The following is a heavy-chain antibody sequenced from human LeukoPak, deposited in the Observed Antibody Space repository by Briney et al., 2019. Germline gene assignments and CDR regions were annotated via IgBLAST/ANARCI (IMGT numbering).Heavy chain of an antibody. D-gene: IGHD2-2*02. V-gene: IGHV1-18*01. J-gene: IGHJ4*02. CDR3: ARTQTATAIRSFDY. CDR2: ISAYNGNT. CDR1: GYTFTSYG. Sequence: ASVKVSCKASGYTFTSYGISWVRQAPGQGLEWMGWISAYNGNTNYAQKLQGRVTMTTDTSTSTAYVELRSLRSDDTAVYYCARTQTATAIRSFDYWGQGTLVTVSS.